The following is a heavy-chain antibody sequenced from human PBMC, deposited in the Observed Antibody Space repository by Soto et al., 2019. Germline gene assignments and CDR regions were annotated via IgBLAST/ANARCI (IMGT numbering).Heavy chain of an antibody. J-gene: IGHJ4*02. Sequence: QVQLQESGPGLVKPSETLSLTFTVSGGSIISYYWSWIRQSPEKGLEWIGYIHHSGSTLYNPSLNNRATVSLDRSNNHFSLKLTSVTAADTALYYCAREVRSNTGWYWDYWGQGTLVTVSS. CDR1: GGSIISYY. CDR3: AREVRSNTGWYWDY. CDR2: IHHSGST. D-gene: IGHD6-19*01. V-gene: IGHV4-59*01.